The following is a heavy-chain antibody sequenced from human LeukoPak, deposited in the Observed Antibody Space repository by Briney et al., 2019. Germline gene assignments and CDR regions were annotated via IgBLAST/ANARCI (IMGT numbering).Heavy chain of an antibody. CDR2: IKSDGST. CDR3: ARVAGWHWFDP. Sequence: PGGSLRLSCAASGFTFSSYWMHWVRQIPGKGLVWVSRIKSDGSTIYADSVKGRFTISRDNSKNTVYLQMNNMRVDDTAIYYCARVAGWHWFDPWGQGTLVTVSS. V-gene: IGHV3-74*01. J-gene: IGHJ5*02. CDR1: GFTFSSYW. D-gene: IGHD6-19*01.